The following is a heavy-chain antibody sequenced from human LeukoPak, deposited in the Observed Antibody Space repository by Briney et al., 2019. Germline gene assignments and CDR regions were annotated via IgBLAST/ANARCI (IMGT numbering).Heavy chain of an antibody. CDR3: ARDYYGSIDY. D-gene: IGHD3-10*01. Sequence: RGSLRLSCVAAGFNFGNYWMHWVRQAPGKEPVCISRITGDGSSTVYADPVTGRFTISRDNARNTLYLQMDSLRAEDTAVYYCARDYYGSIDYWGQGTLVTVSS. CDR1: GFNFGNYW. CDR2: ITGDGSST. J-gene: IGHJ4*02. V-gene: IGHV3-74*01.